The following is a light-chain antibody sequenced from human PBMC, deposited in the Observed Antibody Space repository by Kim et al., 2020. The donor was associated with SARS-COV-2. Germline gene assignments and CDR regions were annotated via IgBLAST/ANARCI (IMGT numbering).Light chain of an antibody. CDR3: QVWDSSTYV. Sequence: SYELTQPLSVSVALGQTARITCGGNNIGSKNVHWYQQKPGQAPVLVIYRDNDRPSGIPERFSGSNSGNTVTLTISRAQAGDEADYYCQVWDSSTYVFGSG. V-gene: IGLV3-9*01. CDR2: RDN. CDR1: NIGSKN. J-gene: IGLJ1*01.